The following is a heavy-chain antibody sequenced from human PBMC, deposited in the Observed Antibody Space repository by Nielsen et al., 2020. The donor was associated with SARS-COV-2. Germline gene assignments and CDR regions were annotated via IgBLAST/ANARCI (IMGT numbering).Heavy chain of an antibody. Sequence: GGSLRLSCAASGFTFSDYYMSWIRQAPGKGLEWVSYISSSSSYTNYADSVKGRFTISRDNAKNSLYLQMNSLRAEDTAVYYCARDQSPNYYDSSGHDPWGQGTLVTVSS. J-gene: IGHJ5*02. D-gene: IGHD3-22*01. CDR3: ARDQSPNYYDSSGHDP. CDR1: GFTFSDYY. V-gene: IGHV3-11*05. CDR2: ISSSSSYT.